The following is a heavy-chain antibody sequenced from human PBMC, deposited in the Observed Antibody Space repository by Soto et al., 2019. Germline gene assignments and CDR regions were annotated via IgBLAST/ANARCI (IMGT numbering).Heavy chain of an antibody. V-gene: IGHV5-51*01. CDR2: IYPGDSDT. CDR3: ARHMSGSGSPDYYYYGMDV. J-gene: IGHJ6*02. D-gene: IGHD3-10*01. CDR1: GYSFTGYW. Sequence: PGESLKISCKGSGYSFTGYWIGWVRQMPGKGLEWMGIIYPGDSDTRYSPSFQGQVTISADKSISTAYLQWSSLKASDTAMYYCARHMSGSGSPDYYYYGMDVWGQGTTVTVSS.